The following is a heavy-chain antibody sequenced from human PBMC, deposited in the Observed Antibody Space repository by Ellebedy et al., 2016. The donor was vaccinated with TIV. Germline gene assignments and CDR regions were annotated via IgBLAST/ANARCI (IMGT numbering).Heavy chain of an antibody. D-gene: IGHD1-26*01. CDR1: GFTFSSYG. Sequence: GESLKISCAASGFTFSSYGMHWVRQAPGKGLEWVAVIWYDGSNKYYADSVKGRFTISRDNSKNTLYLQMNSLRAEDTAVYYCARERGASAYYYYGMDVWGQGTTVTVSS. CDR3: ARERGASAYYYYGMDV. V-gene: IGHV3-33*08. J-gene: IGHJ6*02. CDR2: IWYDGSNK.